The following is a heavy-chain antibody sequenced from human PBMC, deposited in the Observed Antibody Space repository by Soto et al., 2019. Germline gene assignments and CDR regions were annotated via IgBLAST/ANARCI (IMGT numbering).Heavy chain of an antibody. V-gene: IGHV3-33*01. CDR3: ARDRGVWADC. CDR1: GFTFSDYG. D-gene: IGHD3-16*01. J-gene: IGHJ4*02. CDR2: IWYDGSNK. Sequence: QVQVVESGGGVVQPGRSLRLSCAASGFTFSDYGMHWVRQAPGKGLEWVAVIWYDGSNKYYADSVKGRFTISRDNSKNTLYLQMTSLRAEDTALYYCARDRGVWADCCVQGTLVTVSS.